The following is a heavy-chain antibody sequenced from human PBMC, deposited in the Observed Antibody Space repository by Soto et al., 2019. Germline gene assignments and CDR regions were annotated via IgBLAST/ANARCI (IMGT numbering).Heavy chain of an antibody. CDR2: IRHTTAAT. Sequence: GGSLRLSWVASQFPFDVYSMRWVLQAPGKRLWWVSYIRHTTAATVCAEAVKGRFTISRDNRKNSMFLKMNSLRDEDTGVYFCARDRGSSGMFELDVWGPGTLVTVSS. D-gene: IGHD6-19*01. CDR1: QFPFDVYS. CDR3: ARDRGSSGMFELDV. J-gene: IGHJ3*01. V-gene: IGHV3-48*02.